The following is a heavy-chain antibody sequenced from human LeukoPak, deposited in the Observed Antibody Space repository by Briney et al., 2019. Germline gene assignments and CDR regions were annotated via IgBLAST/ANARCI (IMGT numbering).Heavy chain of an antibody. CDR2: MSGNGVRT. V-gene: IGHV3-23*01. J-gene: IGHJ4*02. Sequence: GGSLRLSCAASGFSFINYAMSWVRQAPGRGLEWVSGMSGNGVRTFYADSVKGRFTISRDNSENALYLQMNSLRAEDTAIYYCARDRMGLTSLGLSALDSWGQGILVIVSS. CDR3: ARDRMGLTSLGLSALDS. CDR1: GFSFINYA. D-gene: IGHD4/OR15-4a*01.